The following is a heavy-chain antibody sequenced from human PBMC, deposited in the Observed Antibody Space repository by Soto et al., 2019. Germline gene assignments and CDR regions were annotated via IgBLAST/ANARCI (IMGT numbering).Heavy chain of an antibody. CDR3: AREGSYSAYNFAHGIQLWSFDF. J-gene: IGHJ4*02. V-gene: IGHV4-4*07. D-gene: IGHD5-12*01. CDR2: IFSSGST. Sequence: SETLSLTCTVSGGSINTFYWSWVRQPAGKGLEWIGRIFSSGSTSFNPSLESRVAMSVDTSKNHFSLNLGSVTAADMAVYYCAREGSYSAYNFAHGIQLWSFDFWGQGALVTVSS. CDR1: GGSINTFY.